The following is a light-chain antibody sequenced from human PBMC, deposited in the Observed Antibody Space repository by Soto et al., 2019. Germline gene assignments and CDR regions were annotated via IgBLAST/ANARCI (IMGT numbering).Light chain of an antibody. CDR2: DVI. J-gene: IGLJ3*02. CDR3: CSYAGSTTWV. Sequence: QSALTQPASVSGSPGQSITISCTGTSSDVGSYNLVSWYQQHPGKAPKLMIYDVIKRPSGVSNRFSGSKSGNTASLTISGLQAEDEADYYCCSYAGSTTWVFGGGTKVTVL. V-gene: IGLV2-23*02. CDR1: SSDVGSYNL.